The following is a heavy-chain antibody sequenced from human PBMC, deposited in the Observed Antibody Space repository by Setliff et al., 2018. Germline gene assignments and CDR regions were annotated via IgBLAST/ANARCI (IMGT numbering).Heavy chain of an antibody. J-gene: IGHJ4*02. Sequence: SETLSLTCAVYGGSFSTYYWIWIRQPPGKGLEWIGEINHSGSTNYNPSLKSRVTISVDTSKNQFSLKHRLSANEQPENRGHSRVFPRVDDIVVVVAYNWGQGTLVTVSS. D-gene: IGHD2-15*01. CDR2: INHSGST. CDR1: GGSFSTYY. V-gene: IGHV4-34*01. CDR3: SRVFPRVDDIVVVVAYN.